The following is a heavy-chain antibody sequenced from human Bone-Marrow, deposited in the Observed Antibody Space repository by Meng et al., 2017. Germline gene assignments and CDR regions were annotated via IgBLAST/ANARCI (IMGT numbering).Heavy chain of an antibody. CDR2: IKSNTDGGTA. J-gene: IGHJ4*02. CDR1: GFYCNNAW. Sequence: EVHLVESGGDLVKPGGSPRLSCAASGFYCNNAWMSWVRQAPGKGLEWVGRIKSNTDGGTAEYAAPVTGRFTISRDDSKSTLYLQMSGLRIDDTGVYYCTWDDKAVSDYWGQRTLVTVSS. D-gene: IGHD1-26*01. CDR3: TWDDKAVSDY. V-gene: IGHV3-15*01.